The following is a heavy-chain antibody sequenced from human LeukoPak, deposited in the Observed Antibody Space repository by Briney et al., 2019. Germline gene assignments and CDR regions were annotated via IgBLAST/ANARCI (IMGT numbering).Heavy chain of an antibody. Sequence: PGGSLRLSCAASGFTFSSYAMHWVRQAPGKGLEWVAVISYDGSNKYYADSVKGRFTISRDNSKNTLYLQMNSLRAEDTAVYYCAREISGYKYGPNWFDPWGQGTLVTVSS. CDR3: AREISGYKYGPNWFDP. CDR2: ISYDGSNK. D-gene: IGHD5-18*01. CDR1: GFTFSSYA. V-gene: IGHV3-30*04. J-gene: IGHJ5*02.